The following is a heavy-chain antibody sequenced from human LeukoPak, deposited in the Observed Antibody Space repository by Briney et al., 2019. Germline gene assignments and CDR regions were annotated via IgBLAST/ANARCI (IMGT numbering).Heavy chain of an antibody. CDR3: ARQWADFWSGYYLVFDY. CDR2: IYYSGST. Sequence: SETLSLTCTVSGGSISSSSYYWGCIRQPPGKGLEWIGSIYYSGSTYYNPSLKSRVTISVDTSKNQFSLKLSSVTAADTAVYYCARQWADFWSGYYLVFDYWGQGTLVTVSS. CDR1: GGSISSSSYY. D-gene: IGHD3-3*01. J-gene: IGHJ4*02. V-gene: IGHV4-39*01.